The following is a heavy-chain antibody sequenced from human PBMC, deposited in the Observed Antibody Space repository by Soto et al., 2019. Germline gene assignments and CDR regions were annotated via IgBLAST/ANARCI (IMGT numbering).Heavy chain of an antibody. Sequence: VQLQESGPGLVKPSGTLSLTCALSGVAIITDNWWSWVRQPPGKEMEWIGEIYHSGNSNFNASVKTRVTISGDTSKNQFSLTVSSVTAADTAIYYCARASASSKLRGVVINWGQGTLVTVSS. V-gene: IGHV4-4*02. D-gene: IGHD3-10*01. J-gene: IGHJ4*02. CDR2: IYHSGNS. CDR3: ARASASSKLRGVVIN. CDR1: GVAIITDNW.